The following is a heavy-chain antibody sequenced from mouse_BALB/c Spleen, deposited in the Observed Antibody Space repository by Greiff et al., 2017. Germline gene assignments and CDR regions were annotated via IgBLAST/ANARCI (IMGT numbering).Heavy chain of an antibody. CDR3: TRGDGYYGGFFAY. Sequence: VQLQQSGAELVKPGASVKLSCKASGYTFTSYYMYWVKQRPGQGLEWIGEINPSNGGTNFNEKFKSKATLTVDKSSSTAYMQLSSLTSEDSAVYYCTRGDGYYGGFFAYWGQGTLVTVSA. CDR2: INPSNGGT. V-gene: IGHV1S81*02. CDR1: GYTFTSYY. D-gene: IGHD2-3*01. J-gene: IGHJ3*01.